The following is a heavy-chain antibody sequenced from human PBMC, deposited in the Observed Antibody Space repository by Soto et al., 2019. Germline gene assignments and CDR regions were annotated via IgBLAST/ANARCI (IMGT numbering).Heavy chain of an antibody. V-gene: IGHV4-31*03. J-gene: IGHJ4*02. Sequence: QVQLQESGPGLVKPSQTLSLTCTVSGGSISSGGYYWSWIRQHPGKGLEWIGYIYYSGSTYYNPPXXXRXXISVDPSKNQFSLKLSSVTAADTAVYYCARSPEATVTAFDYWGQGTLVTVSS. CDR3: ARSPEATVTAFDY. CDR2: IYYSGST. CDR1: GGSISSGGYY. D-gene: IGHD4-17*01.